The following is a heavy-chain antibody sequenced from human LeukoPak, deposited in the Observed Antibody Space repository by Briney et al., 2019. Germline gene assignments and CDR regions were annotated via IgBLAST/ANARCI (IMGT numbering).Heavy chain of an antibody. CDR2: IWYDGSNK. J-gene: IGHJ4*02. V-gene: IGHV3-33*01. CDR3: ARDFWYGSGSYYTSFDY. D-gene: IGHD3-10*01. Sequence: GGSLRLSCAASGFTFSSYGMHWVRQAPGKGLEWVAVIWYDGSNKYYADSVKGRFTISRDNSKNTLYLQMNSLRAEGTAVYYCARDFWYGSGSYYTSFDYWGQGTLVTVSS. CDR1: GFTFSSYG.